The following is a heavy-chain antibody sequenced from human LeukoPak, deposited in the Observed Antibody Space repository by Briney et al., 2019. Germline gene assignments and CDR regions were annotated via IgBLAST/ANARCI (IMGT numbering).Heavy chain of an antibody. V-gene: IGHV4-61*01. Sequence: SETLSLTCTVSGGSVSSGNNYWSWIRQPPGKGLEWIGYIYNSGSTNYNPSLKSRVTTSIDTSKNQFSLKLSSVTAADTAVYYCARGSVYYYDSSGHPWGQGTLVTVSS. CDR2: IYNSGST. J-gene: IGHJ5*02. CDR1: GGSVSSGNNY. D-gene: IGHD3-22*01. CDR3: ARGSVYYYDSSGHP.